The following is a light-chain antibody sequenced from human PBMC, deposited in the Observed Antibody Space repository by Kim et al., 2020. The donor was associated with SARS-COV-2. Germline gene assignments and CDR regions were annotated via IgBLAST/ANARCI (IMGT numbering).Light chain of an antibody. CDR3: SSYSSTSVV. CDR1: SSDSGTSHF. J-gene: IGLJ2*01. CDR2: DVN. Sequence: PGQSVSISCTGISSDSGTSHFSSWYQQHPGMAPKLIIFDVNNRPSGVPDRFSGSESGNTASLTISGLQGEDESDYYCSSYSSTSVVFGGGTQLTVL. V-gene: IGLV2-11*03.